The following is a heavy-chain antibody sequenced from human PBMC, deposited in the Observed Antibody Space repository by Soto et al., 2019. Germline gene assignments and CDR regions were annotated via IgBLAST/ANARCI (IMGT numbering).Heavy chain of an antibody. CDR3: ARDGRSLQDYRGNRLGFHY. V-gene: IGHV4-59*01. J-gene: IGHJ4*02. CDR1: DGSISDYS. D-gene: IGHD4-17*01. CDR2: IFYTGHT. Sequence: ETLSLTCTVSDGSISDYSWSWIRQPPGKGLEWIGYIFYTGHTNYNPSLKSRVTISMDTSKNQFSLRLTSVTAADTAVYYCARDGRSLQDYRGNRLGFHYWGQTTQVTVSS.